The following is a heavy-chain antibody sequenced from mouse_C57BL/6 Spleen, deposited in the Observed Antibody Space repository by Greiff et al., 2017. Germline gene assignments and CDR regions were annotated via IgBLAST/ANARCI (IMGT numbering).Heavy chain of an antibody. J-gene: IGHJ2*01. CDR3: ARSGLLRYFDY. V-gene: IGHV1-61*01. Sequence: VKLQQPGAELVRPGSSVKLSCKASGYTFTSYWMDWVKQRPGQGLEWIGNIYPSDSETHYNQKFKDKATLTVDKSSSTAYMQLSSLTSEDSAVYYCARSGLLRYFDYWGQGTTLTVSS. D-gene: IGHD2-3*01. CDR2: IYPSDSET. CDR1: GYTFTSYW.